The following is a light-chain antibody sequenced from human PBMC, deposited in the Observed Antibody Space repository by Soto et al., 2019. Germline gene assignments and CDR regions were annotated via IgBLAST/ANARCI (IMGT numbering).Light chain of an antibody. J-gene: IGKJ5*01. V-gene: IGKV2D-29*02. Sequence: DVVMTQTPLYLSVAPGQPASLSCQSSQSLLHITGETFLFWYLQKPGQSPQLLIYEVSTRVSGVPDRFSGSGSGTDFTLEISRVETDDVGIYYCMQSTQLPPTVGQGTRLEIK. CDR2: EVS. CDR3: MQSTQLPPT. CDR1: QSLLHITGETF.